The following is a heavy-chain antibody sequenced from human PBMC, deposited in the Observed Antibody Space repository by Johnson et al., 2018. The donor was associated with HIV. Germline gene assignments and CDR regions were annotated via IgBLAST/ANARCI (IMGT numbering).Heavy chain of an antibody. Sequence: VQLVESGGGLIQPGGSLRLSCVASGFTVSDNYMSWVRQAPGKGLEWVSGINWNGGITYYADSVKGRFTISRDNAKNSLYLQMNNLRAEDTALYYCARVKYAVSNHEYNAFDIWVQGTLVTVSS. CDR3: ARVKYAVSNHEYNAFDI. CDR2: INWNGGIT. J-gene: IGHJ3*02. CDR1: GFTVSDNY. D-gene: IGHD2-2*01. V-gene: IGHV3-20*04.